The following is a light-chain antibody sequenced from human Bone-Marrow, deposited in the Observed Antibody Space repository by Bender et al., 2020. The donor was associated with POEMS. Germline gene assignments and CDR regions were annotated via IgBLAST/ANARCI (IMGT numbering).Light chain of an antibody. J-gene: IGLJ3*02. CDR3: STWDDRLNAWL. CDR1: SSDIGNTYNY. Sequence: QSALTQPASVSGSPGQSITISCTGTSSDIGNTYNYVSWYQQHPGKAPKLMVYDVSNRPSGVSNRFSGSNPGSSASLAISGLQSEDAADYYCSTWDDRLNAWLFGGGTKLTVL. CDR2: DVS. V-gene: IGLV2-14*03.